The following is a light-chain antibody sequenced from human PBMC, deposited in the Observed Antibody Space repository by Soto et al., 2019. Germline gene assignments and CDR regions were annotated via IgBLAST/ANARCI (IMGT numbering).Light chain of an antibody. J-gene: IGKJ2*01. Sequence: DIQMTQSPSSLSASIGDGVTMTCRASQNIATSLNWYQHKPGQAPKLLIYGGSFFPGGVPSRFSGSGSGTDFTLTITSLQPEDVATYYCQQSYSNPSTFGQGTHLEI. V-gene: IGKV1-39*01. CDR3: QQSYSNPST. CDR2: GGS. CDR1: QNIATS.